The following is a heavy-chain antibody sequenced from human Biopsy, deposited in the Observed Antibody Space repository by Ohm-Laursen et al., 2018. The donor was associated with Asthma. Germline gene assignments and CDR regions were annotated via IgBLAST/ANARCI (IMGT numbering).Heavy chain of an antibody. CDR3: VRGSSSWHHGPFHYYYGLDV. CDR2: IYYSGTT. Sequence: TLSLTCSLSSGSGGYMRSGNYYWGWIRQPPGKGLEWIGSIYYSGTTYYNPSLESRVTVFADTSKIQFSLKLTSAPAADTAVYYCVRGSSSWHHGPFHYYYGLDVWGQGTTATVSS. CDR1: SGSGGYMRSGNYY. D-gene: IGHD6-13*01. J-gene: IGHJ6*02. V-gene: IGHV4-39*01.